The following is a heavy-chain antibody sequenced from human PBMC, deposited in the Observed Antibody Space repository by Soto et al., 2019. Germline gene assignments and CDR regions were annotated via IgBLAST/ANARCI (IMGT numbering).Heavy chain of an antibody. CDR2: IYWDDSK. D-gene: IGHD3-9*01. V-gene: IGHV2-5*02. CDR1: GFLLSTSGVG. CDR3: AHKGPEDWPLVY. J-gene: IGHJ4*02. Sequence: QITLKESGPTLVRPTQTLTLTCAFSGFLLSTSGVGVGWIRQPPGKALEWLAVIYWDDSKHYSPSLRSRLTITQDTSKNQVVLTMTNMDPMDTGTYYCAHKGPEDWPLVYWGQGTLVTVSS.